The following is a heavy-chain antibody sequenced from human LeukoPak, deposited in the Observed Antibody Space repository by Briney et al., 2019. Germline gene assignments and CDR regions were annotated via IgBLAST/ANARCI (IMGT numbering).Heavy chain of an antibody. CDR1: GFTFSSYA. J-gene: IGHJ4*02. CDR3: ARDGSIAAAGKGY. CDR2: ISSSSSYI. Sequence: PGGSLRLSCAASGFTFSSYAMSWVRQAPGKGLEWVSSISSSSSYIYYADSVKGRFTISRDNAKNSLYLQMNSLRAEDTAVYYCARDGSIAAAGKGYWGQGTLVTVSS. V-gene: IGHV3-21*01. D-gene: IGHD6-13*01.